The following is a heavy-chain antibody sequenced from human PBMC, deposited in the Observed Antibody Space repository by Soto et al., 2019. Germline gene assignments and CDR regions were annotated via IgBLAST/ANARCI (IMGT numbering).Heavy chain of an antibody. CDR3: ATAVIAAAGTGY. D-gene: IGHD6-13*01. J-gene: IGHJ4*02. CDR1: GYTFTTYA. CDR2: INAGSADI. V-gene: IGHV1-3*01. Sequence: VASVKVSCKASGYTFTTYALHWVRQAPGQRLEWMGWINAGSADIKYSQKFQGRVTMTEDTSTDTAYMELSSLRSEDTAVYYCATAVIAAAGTGYWGQGTLVTVSS.